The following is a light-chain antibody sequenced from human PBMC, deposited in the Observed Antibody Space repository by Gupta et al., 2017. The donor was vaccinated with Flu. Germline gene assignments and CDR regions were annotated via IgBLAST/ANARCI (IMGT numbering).Light chain of an antibody. J-gene: IGLJ2*01. V-gene: IGLV2-8*01. CDR2: EVS. CDR1: SSDVGGYNY. Sequence: QSPLTQPPTAPGSPGQSVTTPCTGTSSDVGGYNYVSWYQQHPGKAPNLMVYEVSKRPAGVPDRFSGSKSGNTASLTVSGHQAEEEADYYCSSYAGSNNLVFGGGTKLTVL. CDR3: SSYAGSNNLV.